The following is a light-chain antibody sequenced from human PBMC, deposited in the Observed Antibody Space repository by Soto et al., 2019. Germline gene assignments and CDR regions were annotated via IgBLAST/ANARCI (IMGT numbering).Light chain of an antibody. CDR3: QQDNNWPPWT. J-gene: IGKJ1*01. CDR2: GAS. V-gene: IGKV3-15*01. Sequence: EIVMTQSPATLSVSPGERATLSCRASQSVSSNLAWYQQKPGQAPRLLIYGASTRATGIPARFSGSGSGTEFTLTISSLHSEDFAVYYCQQDNNWPPWTFGQGTKVEIK. CDR1: QSVSSN.